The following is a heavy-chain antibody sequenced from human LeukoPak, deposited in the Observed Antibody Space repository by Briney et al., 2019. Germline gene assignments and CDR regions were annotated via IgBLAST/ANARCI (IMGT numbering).Heavy chain of an antibody. J-gene: IGHJ5*02. V-gene: IGHV5-51*01. D-gene: IGHD3-22*01. CDR3: ARQGGGDYYDSSGYYNWFDP. CDR2: IYPGDSDT. Sequence: GESLKISCKGSGYSFTSYWIGWVRQMPGKGLEWMGIIYPGDSDTRYSPSFQGQVTISADKSISTAYLQWSSLKASDTAMYYCARQGGGDYYDSSGYYNWFDPWGQGTLDTVSS. CDR1: GYSFTSYW.